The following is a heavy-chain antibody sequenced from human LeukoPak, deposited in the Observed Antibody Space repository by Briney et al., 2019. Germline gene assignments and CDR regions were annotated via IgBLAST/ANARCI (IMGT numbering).Heavy chain of an antibody. CDR1: GFTFDDYA. V-gene: IGHV3-9*01. Sequence: GGSLRLSCAASGFTFDDYAMHWVRQAPGKGLEWVSGISWNSGSIGYADSVKGRFTISRDNAKNTLYLQMNSLRAEDTAVYYCARDQVGATTYYYYYMDVWGKGTTVTISS. J-gene: IGHJ6*03. CDR2: ISWNSGSI. D-gene: IGHD1-26*01. CDR3: ARDQVGATTYYYYYMDV.